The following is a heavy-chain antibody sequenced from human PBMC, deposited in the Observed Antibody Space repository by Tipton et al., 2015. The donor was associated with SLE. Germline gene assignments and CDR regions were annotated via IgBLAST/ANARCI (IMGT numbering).Heavy chain of an antibody. CDR3: ARGPLLDL. J-gene: IGHJ2*01. Sequence: TLSLTCAVYGGSFSGYCWSWIRQPPGKGLEWIGEINHSGSTNYNPSLKSRVTISVDTSKNQFSLKLSSATAADTTVYYCARGPLLDLWGRGTLVTVSS. D-gene: IGHD5/OR15-5a*01. V-gene: IGHV4-34*01. CDR1: GGSFSGYC. CDR2: INHSGST.